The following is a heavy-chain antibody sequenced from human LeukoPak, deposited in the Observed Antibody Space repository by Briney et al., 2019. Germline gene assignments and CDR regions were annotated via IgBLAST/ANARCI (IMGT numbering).Heavy chain of an antibody. CDR1: GYSISSGYY. V-gene: IGHV4-38-2*01. CDR2: ICHSGST. D-gene: IGHD6-13*01. CDR3: ARDSSSYYSDAFDI. J-gene: IGHJ3*02. Sequence: PSETLSLTCAVSGYSISSGYYWGWLRQPPGKGLEGIGSICHSGSTYYNSSLKRLATISVDTSKNPFSLKLGSVTAADTAVYYCARDSSSYYSDAFDIWGQGTMVTVSS.